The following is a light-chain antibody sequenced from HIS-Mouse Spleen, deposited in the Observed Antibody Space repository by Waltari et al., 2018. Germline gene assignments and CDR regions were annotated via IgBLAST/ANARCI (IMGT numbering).Light chain of an antibody. V-gene: IGLV1-47*01. CDR3: AAWDDSLSGPV. J-gene: IGLJ3*02. CDR2: RNN. CDR1: SSNIGSNY. Sequence: QSVLTQPPSASGTPGQRVTISCSGRSSNIGSNYVYWYQQLPGTAPKLLIYRNNQRPSGVPDRFSGSKSGTSASLAISGLRSEVEADYYCAAWDDSLSGPVFGGGTKLTVL.